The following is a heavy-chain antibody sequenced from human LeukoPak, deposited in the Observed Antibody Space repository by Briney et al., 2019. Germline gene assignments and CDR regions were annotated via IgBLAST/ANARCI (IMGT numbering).Heavy chain of an antibody. Sequence: GGSLRLSCAASGFTFSNYAMSWVRQAPGKGLEWVSSISDSGGRTNYADSVKGRFTISRDNSKNTLYLQMNSLRAEDTAVSYCGGGGARGYWGQGTLVTVSS. V-gene: IGHV3-23*01. J-gene: IGHJ4*02. D-gene: IGHD1-26*01. CDR3: GGGGARGY. CDR1: GFTFSNYA. CDR2: ISDSGGRT.